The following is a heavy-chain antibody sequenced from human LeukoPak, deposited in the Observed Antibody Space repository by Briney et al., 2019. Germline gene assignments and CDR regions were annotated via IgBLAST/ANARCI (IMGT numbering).Heavy chain of an antibody. D-gene: IGHD5-18*01. Sequence: GASVKVSCKASGYTFTGYYMHWVRQAPGQGLEWMGWINPNSGGTNYAQKFQGRVTMTRDTSISTAYMELSRLRSDDTAVYYCARDGDIQLWDSKDDAFDIWGQGTMVTVSS. V-gene: IGHV1-2*02. CDR3: ARDGDIQLWDSKDDAFDI. J-gene: IGHJ3*02. CDR2: INPNSGGT. CDR1: GYTFTGYY.